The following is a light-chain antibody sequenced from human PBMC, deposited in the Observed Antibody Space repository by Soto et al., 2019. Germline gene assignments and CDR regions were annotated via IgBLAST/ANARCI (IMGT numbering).Light chain of an antibody. CDR3: CSYAGSSTFV. CDR2: EGN. CDR1: SSDVGSYNL. Sequence: QSVLTQPASVSGSPGQSITISCTGTSSDVGSYNLVSWYQQYPGKAPKLMIYEGNKRPSGVSNRFSGSKSGNTASLTISGLQAEDEADYYCCSYAGSSTFVFGTGTKVT. V-gene: IGLV2-23*01. J-gene: IGLJ1*01.